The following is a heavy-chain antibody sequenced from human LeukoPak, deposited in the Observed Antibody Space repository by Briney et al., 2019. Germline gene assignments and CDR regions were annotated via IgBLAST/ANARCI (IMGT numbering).Heavy chain of an antibody. CDR2: IIPVLGRT. Sequence: SVKVSCKASGGTFSSYAISWVRQAPGQGLEWMGRIIPVLGRTNYAQKFQGRVTIMADKSTSTAYMELTSLRSEDSAVYYCARDRWGFRGYDGTHCDANCSGYYFDYWGQGILVTVSS. D-gene: IGHD5-12*01. V-gene: IGHV1-69*04. CDR1: GGTFSSYA. J-gene: IGHJ4*02. CDR3: ARDRWGFRGYDGTHCDANCSGYYFDY.